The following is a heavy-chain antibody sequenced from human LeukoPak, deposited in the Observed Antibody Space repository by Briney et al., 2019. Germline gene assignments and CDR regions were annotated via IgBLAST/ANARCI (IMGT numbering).Heavy chain of an antibody. CDR2: INTDGSST. CDR3: ERGETSVVYLDY. D-gene: IGHD2-8*02. J-gene: IGHJ4*02. CDR1: GFTFSSYW. V-gene: IGHV3-74*01. Sequence: GGSLRLSCAASGFTFSSYWMHWVRQAPGKGLVWVSRINTDGSSTTYADSVKSRFTISRDNAKNTLYLQMSSLRAEDTAVYYCERGETSVVYLDYWGQGILDTVSS.